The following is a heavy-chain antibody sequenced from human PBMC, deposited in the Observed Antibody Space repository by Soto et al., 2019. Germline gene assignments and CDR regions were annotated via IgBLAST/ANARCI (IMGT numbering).Heavy chain of an antibody. CDR2: IYATGTT. CDR1: GASISGFY. Sequence: KSWETLSLTCTVSGASISGFYWSWLRKSAGKGLEWIGRIYATGTTDYNPSLKSRVMMSVDTSKKQFSLKLRSVTAADTAVYYCVRDGTKTLRDWFDPWGQGISVTVSS. V-gene: IGHV4-4*07. J-gene: IGHJ5*02. D-gene: IGHD1-1*01. CDR3: VRDGTKTLRDWFDP.